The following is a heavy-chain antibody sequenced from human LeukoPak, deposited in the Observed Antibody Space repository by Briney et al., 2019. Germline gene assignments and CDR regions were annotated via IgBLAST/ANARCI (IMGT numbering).Heavy chain of an antibody. CDR2: INHSGST. CDR3: ARVASLWDIVVVPALRRIMDV. V-gene: IGHV4-34*01. CDR1: GGSFSGYY. J-gene: IGHJ6*02. D-gene: IGHD2-2*01. Sequence: SETLSLTCAVYGGSFSGYYWSWIRQPPGKGLEWIGEINHSGSTNYNPSLKSRVTISVDTSKNQFSLKLSSVTAADTAAYYCARVASLWDIVVVPALRRIMDVWGQGTTVTVSS.